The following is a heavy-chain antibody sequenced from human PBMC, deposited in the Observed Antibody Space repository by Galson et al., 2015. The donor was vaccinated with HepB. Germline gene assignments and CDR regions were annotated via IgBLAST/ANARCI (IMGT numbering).Heavy chain of an antibody. V-gene: IGHV1-46*01. CDR1: GYTFTSYY. J-gene: IGHJ3*02. D-gene: IGHD2-2*01. CDR2: IDPSGGST. Sequence: SVKVSCKASGYTFTSYYMHWVRQAPGQGLEWMGIIDPSGGSTSYAQKFQGRVTMTRDTSTSTVYMELSSLRSEDTAVYYCARARIVVVPACDAFDIWGQGTMVTVSS. CDR3: ARARIVVVPACDAFDI.